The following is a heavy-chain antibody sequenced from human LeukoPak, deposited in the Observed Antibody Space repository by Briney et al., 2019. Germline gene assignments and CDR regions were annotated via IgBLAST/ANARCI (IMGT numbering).Heavy chain of an antibody. Sequence: GGSLRLSCAASGFTFSSYDMHWVRQATGKGLEWVSAIGTAGDTYYPGSVKGRFTISRENAKNSLYLQMNSLRAEDTAVYYCARVLDYGGNWYYYYGMDVWGQGTTVTVS. CDR2: IGTAGDT. CDR1: GFTFSSYD. V-gene: IGHV3-13*01. J-gene: IGHJ6*02. CDR3: ARVLDYGGNWYYYYGMDV. D-gene: IGHD4-23*01.